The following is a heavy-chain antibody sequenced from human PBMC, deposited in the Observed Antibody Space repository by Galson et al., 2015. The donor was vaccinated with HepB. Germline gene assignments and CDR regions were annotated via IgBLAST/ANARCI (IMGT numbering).Heavy chain of an antibody. CDR3: ASPRGSCVSTSCPFFDH. CDR2: ISGSGGST. V-gene: IGHV3-23*01. D-gene: IGHD2-2*01. J-gene: IGHJ4*02. CDR1: GFTFSSYA. Sequence: SLRLSCAASGFTFSSYAMSWVRQAPGKGLEWVSTISGSGGSTYYADSVKGRFTISRDNSKNTLYLQLNSLRAEDAAVYYCASPRGSCVSTSCPFFDHWGQGTPVTVSS.